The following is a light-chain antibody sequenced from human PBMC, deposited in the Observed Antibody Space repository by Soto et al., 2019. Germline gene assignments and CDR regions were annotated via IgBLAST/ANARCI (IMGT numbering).Light chain of an antibody. J-gene: IGKJ2*01. CDR2: AAS. V-gene: IGKV1-39*01. CDR1: QSISSY. Sequence: DIQMTQSPSSLSASVGDRVTITCRASQSISSYLNWYQQKPGKAPKLLIYAASSLQSGVPSRFXGSVSGTDFTLTISSLQPEDFATYNCQQRYSTPMYTFGQGTKLEIK. CDR3: QQRYSTPMYT.